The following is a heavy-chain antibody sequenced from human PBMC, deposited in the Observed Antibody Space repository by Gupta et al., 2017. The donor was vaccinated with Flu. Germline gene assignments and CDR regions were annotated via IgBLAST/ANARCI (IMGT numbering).Heavy chain of an antibody. J-gene: IGHJ4*02. CDR2: MNPSSGNT. V-gene: IGHV1-8*01. CDR3: ARNLWETGDFDY. D-gene: IGHD7-27*01. Sequence: QVQLVQSGAEVKEPGASVKVSCKASGYTFTSYDINRVRQATGQGLEWLGWMNPSSGNTGYAQKFQGRVILTRDISISTAYMELSSLRSDDTAVYYCARNLWETGDFDYWGQGALVTVSS. CDR1: GYTFTSYD.